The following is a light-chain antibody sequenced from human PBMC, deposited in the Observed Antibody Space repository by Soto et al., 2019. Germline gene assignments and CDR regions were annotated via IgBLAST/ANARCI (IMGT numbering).Light chain of an antibody. V-gene: IGLV2-18*02. J-gene: IGLJ1*01. CDR3: SSYTSSNTLV. CDR1: SSDVGSYDY. Sequence: QSALIQPPSVSGSPGQSVTISCTGTSSDVGSYDYVSWYQQHPGTVPKPMIYNVNTRPSGVPDRFSGSKSGNTASLAISGLQAEDEADYYCSSYTSSNTLVFGTGTKLTVL. CDR2: NVN.